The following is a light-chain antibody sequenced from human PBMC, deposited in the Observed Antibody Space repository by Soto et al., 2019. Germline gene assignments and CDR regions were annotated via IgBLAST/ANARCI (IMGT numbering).Light chain of an antibody. CDR1: QSISSW. Sequence: DIQMTQSPSTLSASVGDRVTITCRASQSISSWLAWYQQKPGKAPKLLIYKASSLESGVPSRFSGSGSGTEFTLTSSSLQSDDFATYYCQQYNSYVYTFGQGTKLEIK. J-gene: IGKJ2*01. V-gene: IGKV1-5*03. CDR2: KAS. CDR3: QQYNSYVYT.